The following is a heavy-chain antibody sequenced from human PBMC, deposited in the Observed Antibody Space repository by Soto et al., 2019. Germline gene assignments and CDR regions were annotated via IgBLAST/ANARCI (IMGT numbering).Heavy chain of an antibody. V-gene: IGHV1-58*02. CDR2: IVVGSGNT. CDR1: GFTFTSSA. D-gene: IGHD3-10*01. CDR3: AADPDLLLWFGEHMEGSFSFDY. Sequence: GASVKVSCKASGFTFTSSAMQWVRQARGQRLEWIGWIVVGSGNTNYAQKFQERVTITRDMSTSTAYMELSSLRSEDTAVYYCAADPDLLLWFGEHMEGSFSFDYWG. J-gene: IGHJ4*01.